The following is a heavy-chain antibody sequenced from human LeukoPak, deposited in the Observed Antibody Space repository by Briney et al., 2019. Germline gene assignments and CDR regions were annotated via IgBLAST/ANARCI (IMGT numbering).Heavy chain of an antibody. D-gene: IGHD3-10*01. J-gene: IGHJ4*02. Sequence: GGSLRLSCAASGFTFSSYAMNWVRQAPGKGLEWVSSIGSSSSYIYYADSVKGRFTISRDNAKNSLYLQMNSLRAEDTAVYYCARDLSEPTYYYGSGSYSGYWGQGTLVTVSS. CDR1: GFTFSSYA. V-gene: IGHV3-21*01. CDR2: IGSSSSYI. CDR3: ARDLSEPTYYYGSGSYSGY.